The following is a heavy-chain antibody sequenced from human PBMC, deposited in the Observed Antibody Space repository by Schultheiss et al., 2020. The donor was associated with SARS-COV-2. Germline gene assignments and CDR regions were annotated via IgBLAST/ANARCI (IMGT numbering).Heavy chain of an antibody. CDR2: IYWDDDK. CDR1: GFSLSASGVG. J-gene: IGHJ4*02. Sequence: SGPTLVKPTQTLTLTCTFSGFSLSASGVGVGWIRQPPGKALEWLALIYWDDDKRYSSVLKSRLTNTKDTSKNQVVFTVTNMDPVDTATYYCAHRHLYSGYDYWGQGTLVTVSS. D-gene: IGHD5-12*01. V-gene: IGHV2-5*02. CDR3: AHRHLYSGYDY.